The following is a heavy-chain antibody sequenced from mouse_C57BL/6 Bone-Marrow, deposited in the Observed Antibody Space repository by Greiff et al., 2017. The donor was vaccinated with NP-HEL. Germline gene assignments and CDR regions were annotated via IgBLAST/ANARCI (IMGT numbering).Heavy chain of an antibody. V-gene: IGHV1-85*01. CDR1: GYTFTSYD. CDR3: ASYYGNYGSALWFAY. D-gene: IGHD2-1*01. Sequence: VQLQQSGPELVKPGASVKLSCKASGYTFTSYDINWVKQRPGQGLEWIGWIYPRDGSTKYNEKFKGKATLTVDTSSSTAYMELHSLTSEDSAVYVCASYYGNYGSALWFAYWGQGTLVTVSA. CDR2: IYPRDGST. J-gene: IGHJ3*01.